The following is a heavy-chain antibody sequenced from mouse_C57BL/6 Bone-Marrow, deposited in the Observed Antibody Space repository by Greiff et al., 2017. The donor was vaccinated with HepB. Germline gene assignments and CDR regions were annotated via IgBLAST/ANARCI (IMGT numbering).Heavy chain of an antibody. D-gene: IGHD1-1*01. Sequence: EVKLQESGAELVRPGASVKLSCTASGFNIKDDYMHWVKQRPEQGLEWIGWIDPENGDTEYASKFQGKATITADTSSNTAYLQLSSLTSEDTAVYYCTTLRSEVYWGQGTLVTVSA. CDR1: GFNIKDDY. CDR3: TTLRSEVY. CDR2: IDPENGDT. V-gene: IGHV14-4*01. J-gene: IGHJ3*01.